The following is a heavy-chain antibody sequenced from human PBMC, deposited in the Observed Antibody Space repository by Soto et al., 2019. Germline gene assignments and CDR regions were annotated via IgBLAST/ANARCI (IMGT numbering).Heavy chain of an antibody. Sequence: QVQLVQSGAEVKKPGSSVKVSCKASGGTFSSYAISWVRQAPGQGLEWMGGIIPIFGTANYAQKSQGRVTITADESTSTAYMELSSLRSEDTAVYYCARDRAMVRGVIFDYWGQGTLVTVSS. CDR2: IIPIFGTA. CDR3: ARDRAMVRGVIFDY. V-gene: IGHV1-69*01. J-gene: IGHJ4*02. CDR1: GGTFSSYA. D-gene: IGHD3-10*01.